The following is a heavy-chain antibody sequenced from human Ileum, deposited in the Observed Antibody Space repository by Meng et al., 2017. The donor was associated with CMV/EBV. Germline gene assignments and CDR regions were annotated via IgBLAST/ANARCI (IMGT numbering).Heavy chain of an antibody. V-gene: IGHV3-23*01. Sequence: GESLKISCACSGFTFNNYAMGWVRQAPGKGLEWVSIISAGGGTTYSADSAKGRITISRDNSKSTLFLQVNSLSAEDTAVYYCAKDSVNIAAAGPFDYWGQGTLVTVSS. D-gene: IGHD6-13*01. CDR3: AKDSVNIAAAGPFDY. CDR2: ISAGGGTT. J-gene: IGHJ4*02. CDR1: GFTFNNYA.